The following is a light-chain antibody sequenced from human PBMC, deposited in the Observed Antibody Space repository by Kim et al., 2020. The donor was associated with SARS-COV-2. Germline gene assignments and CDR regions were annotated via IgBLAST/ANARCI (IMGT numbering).Light chain of an antibody. CDR1: KLGDKY. CDR2: QDS. V-gene: IGLV3-1*01. CDR3: QAWDSSTRWV. Sequence: SYELTQPPSVSVSPGQTASITCSGDKLGDKYACWYQQKPGQSPVLVIYQDSKRPSGIPGRFSGSNSGNTATLTISGTQAMDEADYYCQAWDSSTRWVFGGGTQLTVL. J-gene: IGLJ3*02.